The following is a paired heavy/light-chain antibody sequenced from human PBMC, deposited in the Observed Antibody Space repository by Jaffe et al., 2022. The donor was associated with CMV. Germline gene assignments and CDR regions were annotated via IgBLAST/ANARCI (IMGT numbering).Light chain of an antibody. CDR3: QQTYSAPMYT. J-gene: IGKJ2*01. V-gene: IGKV1-39*01. CDR2: ATS. Sequence: DIRMTQSPSSLSAVVGDRVTITCRASRDISTYLNWYQQKPGKAPRLLIYATSYLQDEVPSRFSGSGSATDFTLTISSLQPEDFATYYCQQTYSAPMYTFGLGTKLEIK. CDR1: RDISTY.
Heavy chain of an antibody. D-gene: IGHD6-19*01. CDR2: INPRGGST. V-gene: IGHV1-46*01. CDR1: GYSFSSYS. CDR3: ARDPYGSGWYFFDY. Sequence: QVQLVQSGAEVKKPGASVKVSCKASGYSFSSYSIHWVRQAPGQGLEWMGMINPRGGSTTYAQKFQGRLTMTRDTSTTTVYMELRSLRFEDTAVYYCARDPYGSGWYFFDYWGQGTLVIVSS. J-gene: IGHJ4*02.